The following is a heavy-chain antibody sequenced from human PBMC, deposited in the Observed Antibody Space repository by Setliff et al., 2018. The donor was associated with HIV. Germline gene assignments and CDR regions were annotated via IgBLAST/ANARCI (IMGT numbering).Heavy chain of an antibody. CDR3: ARREYSSSSPPFDY. V-gene: IGHV4-39*01. D-gene: IGHD6-6*01. Sequence: SETLSLTCTVSGGSISSSSYYWGWIRQPPGKGLEWIGTIYYSGSTYSNPSLKSRVTMSVDTSKNQFSLKLISVTAEDTAVYYCARREYSSSSPPFDYWGQGTLVTVSS. CDR2: IYYSGST. CDR1: GGSISSSSYY. J-gene: IGHJ4*02.